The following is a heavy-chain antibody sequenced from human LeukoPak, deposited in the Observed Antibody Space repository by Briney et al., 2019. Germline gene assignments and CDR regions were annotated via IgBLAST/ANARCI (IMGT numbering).Heavy chain of an antibody. Sequence: GGSLRLSCAASGVTFRNYVIHWVRQAPGKGLEWVAVTSSDLNVKLYADSVKGRFTISRDNSRSTLYLQMNSLRPEDTAIYYCAREGYYGSGSPPSLYFDYWGQGTLVTVSS. J-gene: IGHJ4*02. CDR3: AREGYYGSGSPPSLYFDY. CDR2: TSSDLNVK. CDR1: GVTFRNYV. D-gene: IGHD3-10*01. V-gene: IGHV3-30-3*01.